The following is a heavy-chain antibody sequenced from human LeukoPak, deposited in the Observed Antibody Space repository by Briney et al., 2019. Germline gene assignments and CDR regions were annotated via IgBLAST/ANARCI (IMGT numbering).Heavy chain of an antibody. V-gene: IGHV3-23*01. CDR2: FNDRGVVT. Sequence: GGSLRLSCTASGFTFSSFGMGWVRQAPGKGPEGVSFFNDRGVVTRYADSVKGRFSISRDNSRNTLYLQMTSLTVDDTAVYYWAAVGWVGATTPQNFHRWGPGTLVTVS. CDR3: AAVGWVGATTPQNFHR. J-gene: IGHJ4*02. CDR1: GFTFSSFG. D-gene: IGHD1-1*01.